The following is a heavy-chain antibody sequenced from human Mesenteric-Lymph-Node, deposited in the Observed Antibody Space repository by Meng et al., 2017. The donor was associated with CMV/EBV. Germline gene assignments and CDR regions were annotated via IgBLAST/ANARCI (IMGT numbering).Heavy chain of an antibody. J-gene: IGHJ6*02. CDR2: ISSSGSTI. CDR1: GFTFSDYY. V-gene: IGHV3-11*04. Sequence: GESLKISCAASGFTFSDYYMSWIRQAPGKGLEWVSYISSSGSTIYYADSVKGRFTISRDNAKNSLYLQMNSLRAEDTAVYYCARRSYYYGMDVWGQGTTVTVSS. CDR3: ARRSYYYGMDV.